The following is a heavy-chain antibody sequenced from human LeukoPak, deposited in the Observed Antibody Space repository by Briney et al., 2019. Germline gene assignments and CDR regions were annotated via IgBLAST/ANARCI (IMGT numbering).Heavy chain of an antibody. CDR2: INSDESTT. V-gene: IGHV3-74*01. J-gene: IGHJ4*02. CDR1: GFTFSNYW. Sequence: GGSLRLSCAASGFTFSNYWMHWVRQAPGKGLVWVSRINSDESTTTYADSAKGRLTISRDNAKNTLYLQMNSLRAEDTAVYYCARDPGTAMGRALDYWGQGTLVTVSS. D-gene: IGHD5-18*01. CDR3: ARDPGTAMGRALDY.